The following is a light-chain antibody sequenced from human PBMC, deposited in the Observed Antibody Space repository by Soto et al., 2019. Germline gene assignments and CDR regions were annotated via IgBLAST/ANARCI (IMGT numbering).Light chain of an antibody. Sequence: MTQSPATLSVSPGESATLSCRASQSVSSNLAWYQQKPGQAPRLLIYGASSRATGIPDRFSGSGSGTDFTLTISSLQPEDFATYYCQQSYSIPWTFGQGTKVDIK. CDR3: QQSYSIPWT. CDR1: QSVSSN. V-gene: IGKV3D-15*01. CDR2: GAS. J-gene: IGKJ1*01.